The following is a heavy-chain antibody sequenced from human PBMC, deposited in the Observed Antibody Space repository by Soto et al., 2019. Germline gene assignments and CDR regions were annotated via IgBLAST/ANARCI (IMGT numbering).Heavy chain of an antibody. CDR1: GYTFTSYD. D-gene: IGHD3-3*01. CDR3: ARVPYDFWSGYYKFFDY. Sequence: ASVKVSCKASGYTFTSYDINWVRQATGQGLEWVGWMNPNSGNTGYAQKFQGRVTMTRNTSISTAYMELSSLRSEDTAVYYFARVPYDFWSGYYKFFDYWGQGTLVTVSS. J-gene: IGHJ4*02. V-gene: IGHV1-8*01. CDR2: MNPNSGNT.